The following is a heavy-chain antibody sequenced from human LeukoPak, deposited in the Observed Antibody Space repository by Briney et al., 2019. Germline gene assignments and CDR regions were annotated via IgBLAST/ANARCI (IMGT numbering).Heavy chain of an antibody. CDR3: ARGPGPRDTVMARVYYFDY. D-gene: IGHD5-18*01. J-gene: IGHJ4*02. Sequence: PGGSLRLSCAASGVTVSSNYMSWVRQAPGKGLGWVSVIYRGGSTYYADSVRGRFTISRDNSKNTLYLQMNSLRAEDTAVYYCARGPGPRDTVMARVYYFDYWGQGTLVTVSS. CDR2: IYRGGST. CDR1: GVTVSSNY. V-gene: IGHV3-53*01.